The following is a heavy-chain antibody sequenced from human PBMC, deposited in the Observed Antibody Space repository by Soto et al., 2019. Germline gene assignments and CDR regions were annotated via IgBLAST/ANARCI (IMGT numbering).Heavy chain of an antibody. J-gene: IGHJ4*02. Sequence: HPGGSLRLSCAASGFTFSNYAMNWVRQAPGKGLEWVSTISVSADSTYYADSVKGRFTVSRDNSKNTLYLQMNSLRAEDTAIYYCATRSLPYWSGGTCNPFDYWGQGTLVNVS. CDR3: ATRSLPYWSGGTCNPFDY. CDR2: ISVSADST. V-gene: IGHV3-23*01. CDR1: GFTFSNYA. D-gene: IGHD2-15*01.